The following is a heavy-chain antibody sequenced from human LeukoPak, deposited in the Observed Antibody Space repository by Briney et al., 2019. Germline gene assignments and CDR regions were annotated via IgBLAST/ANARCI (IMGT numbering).Heavy chain of an antibody. V-gene: IGHV4-59*01. Sequence: SETLSLTCTVSGGSLMYYYWSWIRQSPGKGLEWIGYIYYNGSTNYNPSLKSRVSISVDTSKNQFSLKVTSVAAADTAVYYCARKGGLFDYWGQGTLVTVSS. D-gene: IGHD2-15*01. CDR1: GGSLMYYY. CDR3: ARKGGLFDY. CDR2: IYYNGST. J-gene: IGHJ4*02.